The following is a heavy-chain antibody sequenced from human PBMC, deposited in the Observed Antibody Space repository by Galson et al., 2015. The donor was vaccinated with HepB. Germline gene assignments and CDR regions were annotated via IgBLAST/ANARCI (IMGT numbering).Heavy chain of an antibody. CDR1: GYTFTSYS. J-gene: IGHJ4*02. CDR2: ISAYNGHT. V-gene: IGHV1-18*04. CDR3: GRGGYGGYALDY. D-gene: IGHD5-12*01. Sequence: SVKVSCKASGYTFTSYSISWVRQAPGQGPEWMAWISAYNGHTNYAQKFQGRVTVTTDTSTSTGYMELRSLRADDTAVYYCGRGGYGGYALDYWGQRTLVPVSS.